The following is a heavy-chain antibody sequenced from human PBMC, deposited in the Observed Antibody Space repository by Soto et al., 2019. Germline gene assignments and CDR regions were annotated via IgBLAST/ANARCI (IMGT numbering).Heavy chain of an antibody. V-gene: IGHV4-59*08. Sequence: QVQLQESGPGLVKPSETLSLTCTVSGDSISSYYWSWIRQPPGKGLEWIGYINYSGSTNYNPSLQSRVTISLATSKNHFSLKLSSVTAADTAVYYCASHGGGSYYVFDYWGQGTLVTVSS. CDR3: ASHGGGSYYVFDY. J-gene: IGHJ4*02. CDR2: INYSGST. D-gene: IGHD3-16*01. CDR1: GDSISSYY.